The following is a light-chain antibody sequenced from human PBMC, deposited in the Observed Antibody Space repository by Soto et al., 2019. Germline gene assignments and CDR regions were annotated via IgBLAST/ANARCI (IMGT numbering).Light chain of an antibody. CDR3: QQSYSTPLT. Sequence: DIQMTQSPSSLSASVGDRVTITCRASQTIGNYLNWYQQKPAKAPKLLIYGVSSLHSGVPSRFSGSGSGTDLTLTISRVQREDFAAYYWQQSYSTPLTFGGGIKVESK. CDR2: GVS. J-gene: IGKJ4*01. CDR1: QTIGNY. V-gene: IGKV1-39*01.